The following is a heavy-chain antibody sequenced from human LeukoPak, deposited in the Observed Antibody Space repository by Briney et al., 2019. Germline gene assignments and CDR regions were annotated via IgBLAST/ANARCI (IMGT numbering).Heavy chain of an antibody. V-gene: IGHV3-23*01. Sequence: PGGSLRLSCAASGFTFSTYAMNWVRQAPGKGLVWVSTISGSGGGTFYADSVMGRFTISRDNSKNTLYLQMNSLRAEDTAVYYCAKVEKMKDGGYTSYFDYWGQGTLVTVSS. CDR2: ISGSGGGT. J-gene: IGHJ4*02. CDR1: GFTFSTYA. D-gene: IGHD3-16*01. CDR3: AKVEKMKDGGYTSYFDY.